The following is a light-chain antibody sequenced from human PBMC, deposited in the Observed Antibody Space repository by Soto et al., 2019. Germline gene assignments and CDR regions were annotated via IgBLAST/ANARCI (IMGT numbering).Light chain of an antibody. V-gene: IGKV1-33*01. CDR1: RNIGKY. CDR2: DAL. J-gene: IGKJ4*01. Sequence: DIQMTQSPSSLSASVGDRVTITCQASRNIGKYLNWYQQKPGKAPKLLIYDALNLETWVPSRFSGSGSGTDFTFTINSLQPEDVATYYCQQYDNVALTFGGGTKVDIK. CDR3: QQYDNVALT.